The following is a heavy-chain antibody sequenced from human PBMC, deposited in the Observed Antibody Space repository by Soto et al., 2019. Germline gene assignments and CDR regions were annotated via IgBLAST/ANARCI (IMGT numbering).Heavy chain of an antibody. J-gene: IGHJ4*02. V-gene: IGHV3-23*01. CDR1: GFTFSSYA. CDR3: AKIPGQDCSSPSCYKGYFDY. D-gene: IGHD2-2*02. Sequence: GGSLRLSCAASGFTFSSYAMSWVRQAPGKGLEWVSAISGSGGSTYYADSVKGRFTISRDNSKNTLYLQMNSLRAEDTAVYYCAKIPGQDCSSPSCYKGYFDYWGQGTLVPVSS. CDR2: ISGSGGST.